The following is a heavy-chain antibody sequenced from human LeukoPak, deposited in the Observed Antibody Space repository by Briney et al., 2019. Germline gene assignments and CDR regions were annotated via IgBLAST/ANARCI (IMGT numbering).Heavy chain of an antibody. CDR1: GYSFSSSY. J-gene: IGHJ4*02. V-gene: IGHV1-8*02. Sequence: GASVKVSCKASGYSFSSSYFHWVRQATGQGLEWMGWMNPNSGNTGYAQKFQGRVTMTRNTSISTAYMELSSLRSEDTAVYYCARALPLDYWGQGTLVTVSS. CDR2: MNPNSGNT. CDR3: ARALPLDY.